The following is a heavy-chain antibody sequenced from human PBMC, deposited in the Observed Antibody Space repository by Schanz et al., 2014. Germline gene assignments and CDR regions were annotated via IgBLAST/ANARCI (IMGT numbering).Heavy chain of an antibody. CDR2: ISSSSSTR. CDR1: GFTFSSYS. Sequence: EVQLAESGGGLVQPGGSLRLSCAASGFTFSSYSMNWVRQAPGKGLEWVSYISSSSSTRYYADSVKGRFTISRDNAKNSLYLEMNSLRAEDTALYYCARDRRNADLDDWGQGTLVNVSS. J-gene: IGHJ4*02. V-gene: IGHV3-48*01. D-gene: IGHD1-1*01. CDR3: ARDRRNADLDD.